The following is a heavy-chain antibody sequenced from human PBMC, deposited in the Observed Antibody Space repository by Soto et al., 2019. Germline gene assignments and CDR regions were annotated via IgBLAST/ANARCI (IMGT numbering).Heavy chain of an antibody. D-gene: IGHD3-10*01. CDR1: GFTFSRYA. V-gene: IGHV3-23*01. CDR2: ISGSGGST. Sequence: EVPLLESGGGLVQPGGSLRLSCAASGFTFSRYAMSWVRQAPGQGLEWVSAISGSGGSTYDADSVKGRFTIARDNSKNTLDLQMNSLRAEDTAVYYCAKGAESGSGSYSDVWGQGTTGTVSS. CDR3: AKGAESGSGSYSDV. J-gene: IGHJ6*02.